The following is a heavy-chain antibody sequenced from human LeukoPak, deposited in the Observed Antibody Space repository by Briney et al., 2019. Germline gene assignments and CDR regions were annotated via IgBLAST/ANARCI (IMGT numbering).Heavy chain of an antibody. Sequence: PSETLSLTCTVSGGSISSNTHFWGWIRQPPGKGLEWIGYIYYSGSTNYNPSLKSRVTISVDTSKNQFSLKLSSVTAADTAVYYCARLAHYWGQGTLVTVSS. CDR3: ARLAHY. CDR1: GGSISSNTHF. CDR2: IYYSGST. J-gene: IGHJ4*02. V-gene: IGHV4-61*05.